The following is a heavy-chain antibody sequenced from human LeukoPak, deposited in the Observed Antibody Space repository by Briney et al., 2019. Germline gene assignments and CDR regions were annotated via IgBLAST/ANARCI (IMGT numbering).Heavy chain of an antibody. D-gene: IGHD3-10*01. V-gene: IGHV1-18*04. CDR1: GFTFSSYG. CDR2: ISAYNGNT. Sequence: GASVKVSCKASGFTFSSYGISWVRQAPGQGLEWMGWISAYNGNTNYAQKLQGRVTMTTDTSTSTAYMELRSLRSDDTAVCYCARGSGYGSGSYNDYWGQGTLVTVSS. J-gene: IGHJ4*02. CDR3: ARGSGYGSGSYNDY.